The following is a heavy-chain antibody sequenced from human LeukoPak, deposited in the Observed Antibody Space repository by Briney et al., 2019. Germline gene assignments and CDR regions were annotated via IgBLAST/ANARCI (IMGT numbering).Heavy chain of an antibody. Sequence: SETLSLTCTVSGGSISSGDYYWRWIRQPPGKGLEWIGYIYYSGSTYYNPSLKSRVTISVDTSKNQFSLKLSSVTAADTAVYYCATKGYSFGYFQHWGQGTLVTVSS. CDR3: ATKGYSFGYFQH. D-gene: IGHD5-18*01. CDR2: IYYSGST. J-gene: IGHJ1*01. V-gene: IGHV4-30-4*01. CDR1: GGSISSGDYY.